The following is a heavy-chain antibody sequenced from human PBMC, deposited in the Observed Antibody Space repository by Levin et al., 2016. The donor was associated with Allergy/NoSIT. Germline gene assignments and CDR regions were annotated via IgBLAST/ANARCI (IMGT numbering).Heavy chain of an antibody. CDR2: ISYSGST. D-gene: IGHD3-10*01. V-gene: IGHV4-59*08. J-gene: IGHJ6*02. Sequence: RQAPGKGLEWIGYISYSGSTNYNPSLESRITISVDTSKNQFSLKLRSVTAADTAVYYCARHLDYYGSGTYHVWGQGTTVTVSS. CDR3: ARHLDYYGSGTYHV.